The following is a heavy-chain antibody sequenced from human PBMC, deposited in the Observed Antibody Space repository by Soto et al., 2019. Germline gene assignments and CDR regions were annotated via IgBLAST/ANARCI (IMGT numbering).Heavy chain of an antibody. J-gene: IGHJ4*02. Sequence: SETLCLTCIVSGGSISSTDYYWTWIRQPPGEGLEWIGYIFYNGNTNYKPSLESRITISIDTSKNQFSLKLSSVSAADTAVYYCARERRGYVNFFDHWGQGALVTVSS. CDR3: ARERRGYVNFFDH. D-gene: IGHD5-12*01. V-gene: IGHV4-30-4*01. CDR1: GGSISSTDYY. CDR2: IFYNGNT.